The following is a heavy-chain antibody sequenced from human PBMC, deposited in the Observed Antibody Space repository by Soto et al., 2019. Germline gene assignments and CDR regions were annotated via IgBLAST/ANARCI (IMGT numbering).Heavy chain of an antibody. Sequence: QVQLVESGGGVVQPGRSLRLSCAASGFTFSSYGMHWVRQAPGKGLEWVAVISYDGSNKYYADSVKGRFTISRDNSKNTLYLQMNSLRAEDTAVYYCAKGPYSSSCTYYYYYGMDVWGQGTTVTVSS. CDR2: ISYDGSNK. D-gene: IGHD6-13*01. CDR3: AKGPYSSSCTYYYYYGMDV. CDR1: GFTFSSYG. J-gene: IGHJ6*02. V-gene: IGHV3-30*18.